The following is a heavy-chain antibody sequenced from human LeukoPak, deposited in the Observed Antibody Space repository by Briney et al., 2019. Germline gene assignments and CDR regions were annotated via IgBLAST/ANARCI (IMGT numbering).Heavy chain of an antibody. V-gene: IGHV3-23*01. CDR3: AKGFVVYAMSRTDAFDI. D-gene: IGHD2-8*02. CDR2: ISGSGGST. Sequence: GGSLRLSCAASGFTFSSYARSWVRQAPGKGLEWVSAISGSGGSTYYADSVKGRFTNSRDNSKNTLYLQMNSLRAEDTAVYYCAKGFVVYAMSRTDAFDIWGQGTMVTVSS. CDR1: GFTFSSYA. J-gene: IGHJ3*02.